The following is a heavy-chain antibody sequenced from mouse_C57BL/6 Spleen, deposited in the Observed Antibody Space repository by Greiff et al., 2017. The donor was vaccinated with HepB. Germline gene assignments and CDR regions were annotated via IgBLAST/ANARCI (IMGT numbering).Heavy chain of an antibody. D-gene: IGHD2-4*01. CDR2: IDPSDSYT. V-gene: IGHV1-59*01. CDR1: GYTFTSYW. Sequence: QLQQSGAELVRPGTSVKLSCKASGYTFTSYWMHWVKQRPGQGLEWIGVIDPSDSYTNYNQKFKGKATLTVDTSSSTAYMQLSSLTSEDAAVYYCARGDYDRGYYFDYWGQGTTLTVSS. CDR3: ARGDYDRGYYFDY. J-gene: IGHJ2*01.